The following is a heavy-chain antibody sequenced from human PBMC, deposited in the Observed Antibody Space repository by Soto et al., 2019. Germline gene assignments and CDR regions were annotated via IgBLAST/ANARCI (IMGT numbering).Heavy chain of an antibody. V-gene: IGHV4-39*01. CDR1: GASISGSTYY. Sequence: QLQLQESGPGLVKPSEILSLTCTVSGASISGSTYYWGWIRQPPGKGLEWIGSVFYSGSTYYNPSLKSRGTISVDTSKNQFSLSLTSMTAADTAVYFCARQGAMDPKIDFWGQGTLVIVSS. J-gene: IGHJ4*02. CDR2: VFYSGST. D-gene: IGHD5-18*01. CDR3: ARQGAMDPKIDF.